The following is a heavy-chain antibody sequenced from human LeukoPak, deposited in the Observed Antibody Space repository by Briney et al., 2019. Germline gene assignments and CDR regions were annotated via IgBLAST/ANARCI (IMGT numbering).Heavy chain of an antibody. D-gene: IGHD3-22*01. V-gene: IGHV3-66*01. Sequence: GGSLPVSCAASGFTVSSNYMSWVRQAPGKGLEWVSVIYSGGSTYYADSVKGRFTISRDNSKNTLYLQMNSLRAEDTAVYFCARDEYYYDGSSYLYCFDYWGEGKPVTVSS. CDR2: IYSGGST. CDR1: GFTVSSNY. CDR3: ARDEYYYDGSSYLYCFDY. J-gene: IGHJ4*02.